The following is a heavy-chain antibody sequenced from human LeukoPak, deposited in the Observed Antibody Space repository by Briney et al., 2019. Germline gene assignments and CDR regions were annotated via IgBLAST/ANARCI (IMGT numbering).Heavy chain of an antibody. CDR3: TTRPGYAVFDY. J-gene: IGHJ4*02. Sequence: ASVTVSCKASGYTFTSYGISWVRQAPGQGLEWMGWISAYNGNTNYAQKLQGRVTMTTDTSTSTAYMELRSLRSDDTAVYYCTTRPGYAVFDYWGQGTLVTVSS. CDR2: ISAYNGNT. D-gene: IGHD2-8*01. CDR1: GYTFTSYG. V-gene: IGHV1-18*01.